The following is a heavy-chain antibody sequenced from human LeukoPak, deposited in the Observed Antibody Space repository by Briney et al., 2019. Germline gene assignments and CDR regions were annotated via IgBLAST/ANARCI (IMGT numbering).Heavy chain of an antibody. CDR1: GFTFSTYA. D-gene: IGHD1-26*01. CDR2: ITGNAGFI. Sequence: GGSLRLSCTPSGFTFSTYAMNWVRQAPGKGLEWVGGITGNAGFIGYADSVKGRFIISRDNTNNRLFLQMRSLRGEDTAVYYCAKDKVSDGKWEIDRWGQGTLVTVSS. J-gene: IGHJ5*02. V-gene: IGHV3-23*01. CDR3: AKDKVSDGKWEIDR.